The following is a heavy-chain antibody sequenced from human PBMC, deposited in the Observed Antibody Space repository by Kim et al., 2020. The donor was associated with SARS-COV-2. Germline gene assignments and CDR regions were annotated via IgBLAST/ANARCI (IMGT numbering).Heavy chain of an antibody. CDR2: IIPIFGTA. V-gene: IGHV1-69*13. CDR1: GGTFSSYA. CDR3: ARALDRDGYNFSFDY. J-gene: IGHJ4*02. Sequence: SVKVSCKASGGTFSSYAISWVRQAPGQGLEWMGGIIPIFGTADYAQKFQGRVTNTADESTSTAYMELSSLRSEDPAVYYCARALDRDGYNFSFDYWGQGTLLTLSS. D-gene: IGHD5-12*01.